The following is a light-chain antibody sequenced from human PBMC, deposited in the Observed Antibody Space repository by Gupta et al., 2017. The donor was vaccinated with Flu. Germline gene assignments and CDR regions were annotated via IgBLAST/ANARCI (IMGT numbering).Light chain of an antibody. J-gene: IGLJ3*02. CDR1: SGHVIYP. CDR3: LDWVTDGRV. V-gene: IGLV4-69*01. Sequence: QLVLTQSPSASASLGASIKITCTLSSGHVIYPIAWHRPQPEKGPRYLRKVNSDGSHTKGDGIPGRFPGSSSGADRYPXIXSLQAEXEADYFRLDWVTDGRVFGGGT. CDR2: VNSDGSH.